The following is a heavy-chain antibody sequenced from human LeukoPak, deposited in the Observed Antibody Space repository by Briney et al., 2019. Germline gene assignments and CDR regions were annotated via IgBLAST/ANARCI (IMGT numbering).Heavy chain of an antibody. CDR3: AKSGHFHS. J-gene: IGHJ4*02. V-gene: IGHV3-11*04. CDR1: GFIFGRYS. Sequence: GGSLRLSCAVTGFIFGRYSMSWIRQAPGKGLEWIAYISHNADTIYYADSVKGRFTISRDNDKNSLFLEMENLRADDTAVYYCAKSGHFHSGGEGTLVTVSS. CDR2: ISHNADTI.